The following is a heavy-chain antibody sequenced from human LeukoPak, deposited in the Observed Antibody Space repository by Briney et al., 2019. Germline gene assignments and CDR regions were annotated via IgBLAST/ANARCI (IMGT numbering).Heavy chain of an antibody. CDR3: ARPIVLMVYASPPIAFDI. V-gene: IGHV4-38-2*01. Sequence: SETLSLTCAVSGYSISSGYYWGWIRQPPGKGLEWMGSIYHSGSTYYNPSPKSRVTISVDTSKNQFSLKLSSVTAADTAVYYCARPIVLMVYASPPIAFDIWGQGTMVTVSS. J-gene: IGHJ3*02. CDR1: GYSISSGYY. CDR2: IYHSGST. D-gene: IGHD2-8*01.